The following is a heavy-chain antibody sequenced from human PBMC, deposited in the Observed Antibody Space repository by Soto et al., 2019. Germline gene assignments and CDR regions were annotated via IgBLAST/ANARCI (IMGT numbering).Heavy chain of an antibody. J-gene: IGHJ4*02. CDR2: IYYSGST. CDR3: ARGVVGATRFDY. Sequence: QVQLQESGPGLVKPSETLSLTCTVSGGSTSSYYWSWLRQPPGKGLEWIGYIYYSGSTNYNPSLKSRGSISVDTSKNQFSLKLSSVTAADTAVYYCARGVVGATRFDYWGQGTLVTVSS. V-gene: IGHV4-59*01. CDR1: GGSTSSYY. D-gene: IGHD1-26*01.